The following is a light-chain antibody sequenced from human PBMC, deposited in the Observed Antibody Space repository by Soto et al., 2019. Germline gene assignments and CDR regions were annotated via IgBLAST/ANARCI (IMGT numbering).Light chain of an antibody. J-gene: IGLJ2*01. CDR2: EGS. CDR3: CSYAGSSSVV. CDR1: SSNIGSNT. Sequence: QLVLTQPPSASGTPGQRVTISCSGSSSNIGSNTVNWYQQLPGTAPKLIIYEGSKRPSGVSNRFSASKTGRTASLTISGLQPEDEADYYCCSYAGSSSVVFGGGTKVTVL. V-gene: IGLV1-44*01.